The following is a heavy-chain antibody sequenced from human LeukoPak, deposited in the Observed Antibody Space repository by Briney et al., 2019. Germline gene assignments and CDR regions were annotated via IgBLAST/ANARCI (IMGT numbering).Heavy chain of an antibody. CDR2: VFPGGTT. CDR3: ARQGNDVLTGYVLDY. V-gene: IGHV4-4*09. J-gene: IGHJ4*02. Sequence: SETLSLTCTVAGVPISHYYWSWVRQPPGKGLEWIGYVFPGGTTNFKPSLRSRVTMSVDTSKKQFFLKLSAVTAADTAVYYCARQGNDVLTGYVLDYWGQGALVTVSS. CDR1: GVPISHYY. D-gene: IGHD3-9*01.